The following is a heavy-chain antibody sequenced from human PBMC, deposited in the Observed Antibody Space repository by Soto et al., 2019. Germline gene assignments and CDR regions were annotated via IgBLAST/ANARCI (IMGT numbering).Heavy chain of an antibody. Sequence: ASVKVSCKASGYTFTSYAMHWVRQAPGQRLEWMGWINAGNGNTKYSQKFQGRVTITRDTSASTAYMELSSLRSEDTAVYYCARGKYDFRDYYGMDVWGQGTTVTVSS. CDR1: GYTFTSYA. CDR3: ARGKYDFRDYYGMDV. J-gene: IGHJ6*02. CDR2: INAGNGNT. D-gene: IGHD3-3*01. V-gene: IGHV1-3*01.